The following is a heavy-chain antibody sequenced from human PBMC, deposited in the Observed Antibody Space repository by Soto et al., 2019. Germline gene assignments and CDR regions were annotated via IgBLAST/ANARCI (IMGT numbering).Heavy chain of an antibody. J-gene: IGHJ4*02. CDR1: GGSVSSGSYY. Sequence: QVQLQESGPGLVKPSETLSLTGTVSGGSVSSGSYYWSWLRQPPGKGLDWIGYIYYSGSTNYNPSLKRRVTISVDTSKIQFSLKLSSVTAADTAVYYCARAGSYYYDSSGYCYGFDYWGQGTLVTVSS. CDR2: IYYSGST. CDR3: ARAGSYYYDSSGYCYGFDY. V-gene: IGHV4-61*01. D-gene: IGHD3-22*01.